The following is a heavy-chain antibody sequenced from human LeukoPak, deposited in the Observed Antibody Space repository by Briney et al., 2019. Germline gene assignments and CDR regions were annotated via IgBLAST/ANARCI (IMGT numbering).Heavy chain of an antibody. CDR1: GYSISSGYY. D-gene: IGHD2-2*02. V-gene: IGHV4-38-2*01. Sequence: SETLSLTCAVSGYSISSGYYWGWIRQPPGKGLEWIGSIYHSGSTYYNPSLKSRVTISVDTSKNQFSLKLSSVTAADTAVYYCARRQLLYGGYYIDYWGQGTLVTVSS. CDR3: ARRQLLYGGYYIDY. CDR2: IYHSGST. J-gene: IGHJ4*02.